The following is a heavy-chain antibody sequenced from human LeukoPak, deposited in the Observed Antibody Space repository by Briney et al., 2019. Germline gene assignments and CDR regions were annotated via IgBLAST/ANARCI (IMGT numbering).Heavy chain of an antibody. CDR3: ARRYCSSSNCYDYYYGMDV. D-gene: IGHD2-2*01. J-gene: IGHJ6*02. V-gene: IGHV1-18*01. Sequence: ASVKVSCKASGDTFSSYAISWVRQAPGQGLEWMGWISAYNGNTNYAHKLQGRVTMTTDTSTSTAYMELRSLSSDDTAMYYCARRYCSSSNCYDYYYGMDVWGQGTTVTVSS. CDR2: ISAYNGNT. CDR1: GDTFSSYA.